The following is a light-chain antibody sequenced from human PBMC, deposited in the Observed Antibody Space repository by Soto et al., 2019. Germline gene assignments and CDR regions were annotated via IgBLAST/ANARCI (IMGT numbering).Light chain of an antibody. J-gene: IGLJ2*01. CDR2: DVS. CDR1: SSDVGGYNY. Sequence: QSALTQPRSVSGSPGQSVTMSCTGISSDVGGYNYVSWYQQHPGKVPKLMIYDVSKRPSGVPDRFSGSKSGNMASLTISGLQAEDDADYYCCSYAGTYVVFGGGTKLTVL. V-gene: IGLV2-11*01. CDR3: CSYAGTYVV.